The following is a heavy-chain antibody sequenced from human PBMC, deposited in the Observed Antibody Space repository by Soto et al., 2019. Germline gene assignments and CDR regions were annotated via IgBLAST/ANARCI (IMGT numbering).Heavy chain of an antibody. V-gene: IGHV1-58*02. CDR2: IVVGSGNT. Sequence: GASVKVSCKASGFTFTSTARQWVRQARGQRLEWIGWIVVGSGNTNYAQKFQERVTITRDMSTSTAYMELSSLRSEDTAVYYCAALLNSGSYYLPIDYWGQGTLVTVSS. CDR3: AALLNSGSYYLPIDY. CDR1: GFTFTSTA. D-gene: IGHD1-26*01. J-gene: IGHJ4*02.